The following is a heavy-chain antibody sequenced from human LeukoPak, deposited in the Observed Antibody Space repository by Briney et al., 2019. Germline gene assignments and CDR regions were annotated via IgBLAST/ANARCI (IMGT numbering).Heavy chain of an antibody. J-gene: IGHJ1*01. Sequence: ASVTVSCKASGYTFTSYDINWVRQATGQGLEWMGWMNPNSGNTGYSQNFQGRVTMTRDTSISTAYMELSSLMSEDTAVYYCARGLPKAVFGMVIEDWGQGTLVTVSS. CDR1: GYTFTSYD. V-gene: IGHV1-8*01. D-gene: IGHD3-3*01. CDR3: ARGLPKAVFGMVIED. CDR2: MNPNSGNT.